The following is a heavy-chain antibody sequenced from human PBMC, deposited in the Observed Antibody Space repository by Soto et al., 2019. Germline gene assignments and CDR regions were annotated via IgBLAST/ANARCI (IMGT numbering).Heavy chain of an antibody. CDR3: VSLWSVTGSRDY. CDR1: GLTFSDHY. V-gene: IGHV3-72*01. Sequence: PVGSLRLSCAVSGLTFSDHYMGWVRQAPGKGLDWVGRIRDRVHSYSTEYAASVEGRFTISRDDSRNSLYLQMNSLKMEDTAVFYCVSLWSVTGSRDYWGRGTLVTVSS. J-gene: IGHJ4*02. D-gene: IGHD1-20*01. CDR2: IRDRVHSYST.